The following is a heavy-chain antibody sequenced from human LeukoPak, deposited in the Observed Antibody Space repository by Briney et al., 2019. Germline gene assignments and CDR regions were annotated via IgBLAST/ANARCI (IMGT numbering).Heavy chain of an antibody. CDR1: GGSFSGYY. CDR3: ARSRGPHYYYYYGMDV. CDR2: INHSGST. V-gene: IGHV4-34*01. D-gene: IGHD1-26*01. J-gene: IGHJ6*02. Sequence: SETLSLTCAVYGGSFSGYYWSWLRQPPGKGLEWIGEINHSGSTNYNPSLKSRVTISVDTSKNQFSLKLSSVTAADTAVYYCARSRGPHYYYYYGMDVWGQGTTVTVSS.